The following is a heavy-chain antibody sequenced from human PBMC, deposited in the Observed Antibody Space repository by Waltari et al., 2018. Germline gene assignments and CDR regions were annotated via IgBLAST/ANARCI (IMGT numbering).Heavy chain of an antibody. J-gene: IGHJ3*02. CDR3: ATSRRGGAFDI. V-gene: IGHV1-69-2*01. Sequence: EVQLVQSGAEVKKPGATVKISCKASGYTFTDYYMHWVQQAPGKGLEWMGRVDPEDSETIYAEKFKGRVTITADTATDTAYMELSSLRSEDTVVYYCATSRRGGAFDIWGQGTMVTVSS. CDR2: VDPEDSET. D-gene: IGHD3-10*01. CDR1: GYTFTDYY.